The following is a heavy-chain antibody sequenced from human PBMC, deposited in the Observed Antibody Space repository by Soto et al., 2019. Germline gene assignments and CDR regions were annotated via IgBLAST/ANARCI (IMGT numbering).Heavy chain of an antibody. CDR1: GYSFTSYW. CDR3: ARYKYYYDSSGYYLTHYGMDV. J-gene: IGHJ6*04. D-gene: IGHD3-22*01. V-gene: IGHV5-10-1*01. CDR2: IDPSDSYT. Sequence: GESLKISCKGSGYSFTSYWISWVRQMPGKGLEWMGRIDPSDSYTNYSPSFQGHVTISADKSISTAYLQWSSLKASDTAMYYCARYKYYYDSSGYYLTHYGMDVWGEGTTVTVSS.